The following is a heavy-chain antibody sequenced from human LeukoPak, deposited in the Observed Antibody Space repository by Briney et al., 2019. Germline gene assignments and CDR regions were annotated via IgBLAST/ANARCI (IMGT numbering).Heavy chain of an antibody. J-gene: IGHJ4*02. CDR1: GFTFSSFG. CDR2: ISNNGGDT. CDR3: ARGTPSRWDWNYGDLGY. V-gene: IGHV3-23*01. Sequence: QTGGSLRLSCAASGFTFSSFGMSWVRQAPGKGLEWVSTISNNGGDTYYADSVRGRFTISRDNSKNTLFLQMNSLRAEDTALYYCARGTPSRWDWNYGDLGYWGQGTLVTVSS. D-gene: IGHD1-7*01.